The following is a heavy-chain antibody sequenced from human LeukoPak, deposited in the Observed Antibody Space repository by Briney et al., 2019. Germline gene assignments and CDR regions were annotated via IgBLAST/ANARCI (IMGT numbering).Heavy chain of an antibody. CDR3: ARGLAAAGLDWFDP. D-gene: IGHD6-13*01. Sequence: SVKVSCKASGGTFSSYAISWVRQAPGQGLEWMGRIIPILGIANYAQKFQGRVTITADKSTSTAYMELSSLRSEDTAVYCCARGLAAAGLDWFDPWGQGTLVTVSS. CDR1: GGTFSSYA. CDR2: IIPILGIA. J-gene: IGHJ5*02. V-gene: IGHV1-69*04.